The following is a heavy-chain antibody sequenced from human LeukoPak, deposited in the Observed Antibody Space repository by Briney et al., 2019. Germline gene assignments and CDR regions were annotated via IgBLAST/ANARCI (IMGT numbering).Heavy chain of an antibody. V-gene: IGHV3-64D*09. D-gene: IGHD3-3*01. CDR3: VKGGVVISPEWYFDL. CDR1: GFTFSRYA. Sequence: GGSLRLSCSASGFTFSRYAMHWVRQAPGKGLEYVSAINSNGGSTYSADSVKGRFTISRDNSKNTLYLQMSSLRAEDTAVYYCVKGGVVISPEWYFDLWGRGTLVTVSS. CDR2: INSNGGST. J-gene: IGHJ2*01.